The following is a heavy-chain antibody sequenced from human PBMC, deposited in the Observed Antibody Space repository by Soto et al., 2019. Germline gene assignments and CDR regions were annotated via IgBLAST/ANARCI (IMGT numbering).Heavy chain of an antibody. J-gene: IGHJ6*02. Sequence: EASVKVSCKASGGTFSSYAISWVRQAPGQGLEWMGGIIPIFGTANYAQKFQGRVTITADESTSTAYMELSSLRSEDTAVYYCARKSDSSGYYYYYGMDVWGQGTTVTVSS. CDR2: IIPIFGTA. CDR1: GGTFSSYA. V-gene: IGHV1-69*13. CDR3: ARKSDSSGYYYYYGMDV. D-gene: IGHD3-22*01.